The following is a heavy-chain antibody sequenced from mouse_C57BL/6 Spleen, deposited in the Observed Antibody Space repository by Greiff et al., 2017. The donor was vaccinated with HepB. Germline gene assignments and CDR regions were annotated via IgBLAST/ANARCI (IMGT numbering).Heavy chain of an antibody. CDR2: IYPGDGDT. CDR3: ARSYYGNQGAMDY. D-gene: IGHD2-1*01. J-gene: IGHJ4*01. CDR1: GYAFSSSW. V-gene: IGHV1-82*01. Sequence: LQESGPELVKPGASVKISCKASGYAFSSSWMNWVKQRPGKGLEWIGRIYPGDGDTNYNGKFKGKATLTADKSSSTAYMQLSSLTSEDSAVYFCARSYYGNQGAMDYWGQGTSVTVSS.